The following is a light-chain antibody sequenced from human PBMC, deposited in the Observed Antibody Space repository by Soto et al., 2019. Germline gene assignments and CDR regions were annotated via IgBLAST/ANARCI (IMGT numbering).Light chain of an antibody. CDR1: SSNSGAGYD. CDR2: GNS. J-gene: IGLJ2*01. Sequence: QSVLTQPPSVSGAPGQRVTISCTGSSSNSGAGYDVHWYQQLPGTAPKLLIYGNSNRPSGVPERFSGSKSGTSASLAITGLQAEDEADYYCPSYAGSQNGYVVFRGGAKLTVL. V-gene: IGLV1-40*01. CDR3: PSYAGSQNGYVV.